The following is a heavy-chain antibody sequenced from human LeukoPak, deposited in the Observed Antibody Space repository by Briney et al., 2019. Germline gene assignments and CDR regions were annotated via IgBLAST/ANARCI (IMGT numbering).Heavy chain of an antibody. D-gene: IGHD3-3*01. V-gene: IGHV1-46*01. J-gene: IGHJ6*02. Sequence: ASVKVSCKASGYTFTSYYMHWVRQAPGQGLEWMGIINPSGGSTSYAQKFQGRVTMTRNTSISTAYMELSSLRSEDTAMYYCARGRYDLEWLSTGFYYGMDVWGQGTTVTVSS. CDR2: INPSGGST. CDR1: GYTFTSYY. CDR3: ARGRYDLEWLSTGFYYGMDV.